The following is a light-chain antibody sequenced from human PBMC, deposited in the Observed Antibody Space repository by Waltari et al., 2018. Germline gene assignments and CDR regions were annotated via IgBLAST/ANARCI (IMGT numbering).Light chain of an antibody. Sequence: QTVVTQEPSLSVSPGGTVTLTCALSSGSVSSTSYASWSQQTPGQAPGTLLDKINDRSSGVPDRFSGSMLGNKAALTITGAQAEDESDYYCVLYMGSGIWVFGGGTKLTVL. CDR3: VLYMGSGIWV. V-gene: IGLV8-61*01. J-gene: IGLJ3*02. CDR1: SGSVSSTSY. CDR2: KIN.